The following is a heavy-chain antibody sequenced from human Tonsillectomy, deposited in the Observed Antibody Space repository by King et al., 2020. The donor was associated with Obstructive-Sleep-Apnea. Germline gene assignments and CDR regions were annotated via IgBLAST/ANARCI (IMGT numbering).Heavy chain of an antibody. Sequence: VQLVESGGGLVQPGGSLRLSCAASGFTFRKYWMYWVRQAPGKGLEWVANIKHDGSAENYVDSVKGRFTISRDNAKNSLYLQMNSLRAEDTAVYYCARDPVAAGYVDIWGQGTKVTVSS. D-gene: IGHD6-13*01. J-gene: IGHJ3*02. CDR2: IKHDGSAE. CDR3: ARDPVAAGYVDI. CDR1: GFTFRKYW. V-gene: IGHV3-7*03.